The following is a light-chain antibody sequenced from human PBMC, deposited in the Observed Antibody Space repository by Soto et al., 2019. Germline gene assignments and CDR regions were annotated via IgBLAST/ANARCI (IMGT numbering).Light chain of an antibody. CDR1: QTISSW. CDR2: KAS. V-gene: IGKV1-5*03. Sequence: DIQMTQSPSTLSGSLGDIVTITCLASQTISSWLAWYQQKPGKAPKLLIYKASTLKSGVPSRFSGSGSGTEFTLTISSLQPDDFATYYCQHYNSYSEAFGQGTKVDIK. CDR3: QHYNSYSEA. J-gene: IGKJ1*01.